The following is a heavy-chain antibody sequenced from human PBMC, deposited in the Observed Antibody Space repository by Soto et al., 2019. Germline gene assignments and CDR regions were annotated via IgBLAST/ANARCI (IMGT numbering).Heavy chain of an antibody. V-gene: IGHV1-18*01. D-gene: IGHD3-9*01. CDR1: GYTFTSYG. J-gene: IGHJ5*02. Sequence: ASVKVSCKASGYTFTSYGISWVRQAPGQGLEWMGWISAYNGNTNYAQKLQGRVTMTTDTSTSTAYMELRSLRSDDTAVYYCARGTAFYDILTGPEPNWFDPWGQGNLVTVSS. CDR2: ISAYNGNT. CDR3: ARGTAFYDILTGPEPNWFDP.